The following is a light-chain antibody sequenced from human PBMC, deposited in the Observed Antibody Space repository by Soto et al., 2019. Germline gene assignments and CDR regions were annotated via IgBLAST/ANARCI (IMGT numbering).Light chain of an antibody. V-gene: IGKV1-5*01. CDR3: QQFYGT. J-gene: IGKJ1*01. CDR2: DAS. CDR1: QSIGTW. Sequence: DIQLTQSPSTLSASVGDRITITCRASQSIGTWLAWYQHRPGEGPKLLIHDASSLESGVPSRFSGSGSGTEFTLTISSLQPDDFATYYCQQFYGTFGQGTKVDIK.